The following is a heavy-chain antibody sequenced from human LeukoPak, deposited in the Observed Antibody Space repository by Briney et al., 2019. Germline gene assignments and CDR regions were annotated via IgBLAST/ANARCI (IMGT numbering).Heavy chain of an antibody. D-gene: IGHD3-3*01. V-gene: IGHV1-18*01. J-gene: IGHJ6*03. CDR1: GYTFTSYG. CDR3: ARALRFLEWSYMDV. CDR2: ISAYNGNT. Sequence: VASVKVSCKASGYTFTSYGISWVRQAPGQGLEWMGWISAYNGNTKYAQKLQGRVTMTTDTSTSTAYMELRSLRSDDTAVYYCARALRFLEWSYMDVWGKGTTVTVSS.